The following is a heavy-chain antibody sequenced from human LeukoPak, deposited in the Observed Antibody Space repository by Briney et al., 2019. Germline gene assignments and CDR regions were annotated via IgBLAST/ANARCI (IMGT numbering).Heavy chain of an antibody. D-gene: IGHD2-15*01. CDR1: GFTFANYE. V-gene: IGHV3-48*03. Sequence: GGSLRLSCAASGFTFANYEMNWVRQAPGMGLEWVSYISGSGTTKHYADSVKGRFTISRDNSKNSLYLQMNSLRAEDTAVYYCGRRPTSYWYSIDYWGQGTLVTVSS. CDR2: ISGSGTTK. J-gene: IGHJ4*02. CDR3: GRRPTSYWYSIDY.